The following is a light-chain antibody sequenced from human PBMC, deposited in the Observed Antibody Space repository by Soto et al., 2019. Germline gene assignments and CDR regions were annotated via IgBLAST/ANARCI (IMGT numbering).Light chain of an antibody. CDR2: GAS. V-gene: IGKV1-27*01. J-gene: IGKJ3*01. CDR1: QGIINY. Sequence: DIQMTQSPSSLSASVGDRVTITCRASQGIINYLAWYQQKPGKVPKLLIYGASTLQSGVPSRFSGSGSGTDFTLTISSLQPEDVATYYCQKYNSAPLITFGPGTKVDIK. CDR3: QKYNSAPLIT.